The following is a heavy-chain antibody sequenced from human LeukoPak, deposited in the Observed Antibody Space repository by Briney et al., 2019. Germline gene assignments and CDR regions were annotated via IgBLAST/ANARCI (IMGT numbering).Heavy chain of an antibody. CDR2: IGGGGGDT. D-gene: IGHD3-16*01. CDR3: AKGGRGTYDS. V-gene: IGHV3-23*01. J-gene: IGHJ4*02. CDR1: GFTSSSYI. Sequence: PGGSLRLSCAASGFTSSSYIMAWVRQAPGKGLEWVSSIGGGGGDTYYADSVKGRFTIPRDNSKNTLSLQMNSLRADDTAVYYCAKGGRGTYDSWGQGTLVTLSS.